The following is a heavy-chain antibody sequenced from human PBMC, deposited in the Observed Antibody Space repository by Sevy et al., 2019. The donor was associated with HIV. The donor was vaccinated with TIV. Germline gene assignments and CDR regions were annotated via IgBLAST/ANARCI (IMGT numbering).Heavy chain of an antibody. CDR1: GFTFSSYT. CDR2: ISSSSDYI. CDR3: ARETGSGEFDLYFDY. D-gene: IGHD1-26*01. J-gene: IGHJ4*02. V-gene: IGHV3-21*01. Sequence: GWSLRLSCAASGFTFSSYTINWVRQAPGKGLEWVSSISSSSDYIYYADSVKGRFTISRDNAKNSLYLQMNSLRAEDTAVYYCARETGSGEFDLYFDYWGQGTLVTVSS.